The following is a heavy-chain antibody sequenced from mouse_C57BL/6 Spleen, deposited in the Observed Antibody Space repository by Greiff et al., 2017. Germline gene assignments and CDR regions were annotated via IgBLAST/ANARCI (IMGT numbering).Heavy chain of an antibody. Sequence: QVQLQQPGAELVKPGASVKLSCKASGYTFTSYWMHWVKQRPGQGLEWIGMIHPNSGSTNYNEKFKSKATLTVDKSSSTAYMQLSSLTSEDSAVYYCARRRVAPYAMDYWGQGTSVTVSS. CDR1: GYTFTSYW. D-gene: IGHD1-1*01. V-gene: IGHV1-64*01. J-gene: IGHJ4*01. CDR3: ARRRVAPYAMDY. CDR2: IHPNSGST.